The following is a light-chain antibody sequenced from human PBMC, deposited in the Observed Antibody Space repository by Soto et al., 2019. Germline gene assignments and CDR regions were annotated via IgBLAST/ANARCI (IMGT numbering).Light chain of an antibody. Sequence: QTVVTQPASVSGSPGQSITISCTGTSSDVGGYNYVSWYQQHPAKAPKLMIYEVSNRPSGVSHRFSGSKSGNTASLTISGLQADDEADYYCFSYTTSSTLVFGGGTKLTVL. CDR3: FSYTTSSTLV. CDR2: EVS. V-gene: IGLV2-14*01. CDR1: SSDVGGYNY. J-gene: IGLJ3*02.